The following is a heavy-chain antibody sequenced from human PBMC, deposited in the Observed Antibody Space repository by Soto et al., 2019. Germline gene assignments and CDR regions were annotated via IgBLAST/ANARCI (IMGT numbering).Heavy chain of an antibody. Sequence: SETLSLTCTVSGGSISSYYWSWIRQPPGKGLEWIGYIYYSGSTNYNPSLKSRVTISVDTSKNQFSLKLSSVTAADTAVYYCARKPHISGSYLDYYYGMDVWGQGTTVTVSS. CDR3: ARKPHISGSYLDYYYGMDV. CDR2: IYYSGST. V-gene: IGHV4-59*08. D-gene: IGHD1-26*01. CDR1: GGSISSYY. J-gene: IGHJ6*02.